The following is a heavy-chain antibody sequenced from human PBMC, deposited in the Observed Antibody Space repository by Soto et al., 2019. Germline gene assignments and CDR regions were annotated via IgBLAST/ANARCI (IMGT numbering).Heavy chain of an antibody. V-gene: IGHV1-3*01. J-gene: IGHJ6*02. CDR1: GYTFTSYG. Sequence: ASVKVSCKASGYTFTSYGMHWVRQAPGQRLEWMGWINAGNGNTKYSQKFQGRVTITRDTSASTAYMELSSLRSEDTAVYYCAREGRFLEWFGNYYYGMDVWGQGTTVNVSS. CDR2: INAGNGNT. CDR3: AREGRFLEWFGNYYYGMDV. D-gene: IGHD3-3*01.